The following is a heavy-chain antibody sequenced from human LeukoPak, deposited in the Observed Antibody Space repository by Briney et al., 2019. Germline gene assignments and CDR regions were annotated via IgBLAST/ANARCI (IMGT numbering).Heavy chain of an antibody. CDR3: ARGSYDYVWGSYRYTFDY. D-gene: IGHD3-16*02. V-gene: IGHV4-59*01. J-gene: IGHJ4*02. CDR2: IYYSGST. Sequence: PSETLSLTCTVSGGSISSYYWSWIRQPPGKGLEWIGYIYYSGSTNYNPSLKSRVTISVDTSKNQFSLKLSSVTAADTAVYYCARGSYDYVWGSYRYTFDYWGQGTLVTVSS. CDR1: GGSISSYY.